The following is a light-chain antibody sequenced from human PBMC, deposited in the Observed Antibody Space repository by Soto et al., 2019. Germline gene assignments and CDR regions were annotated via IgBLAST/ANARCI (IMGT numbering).Light chain of an antibody. CDR2: DVR. J-gene: IGLJ2*01. Sequence: QSALTQPASVSGSPGQSITISCTGNSSDIGGYNYISWYQQLPGKAPKFIIYDVRNRPSGVSNRFSGSRSGNTASLTISGLQAEDEADYYCSSYTSSSTVIFGGGTKVTVL. CDR3: SSYTSSSTVI. CDR1: SSDIGGYNY. V-gene: IGLV2-14*01.